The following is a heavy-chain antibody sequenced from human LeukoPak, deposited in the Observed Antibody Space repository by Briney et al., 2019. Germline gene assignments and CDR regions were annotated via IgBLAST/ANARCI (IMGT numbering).Heavy chain of an antibody. CDR1: GVNFSSYA. Sequence: QPGGSLRLSCAASGVNFSSYAMSWVRQAPGKGLEWVSAISSGGSTSYADSAKGRFTISRDNSQDTLSLQMNSLRVEDTAVYYCAKERRAYDPWYFDLWGRGTLVTVSS. J-gene: IGHJ2*01. CDR3: AKERRAYDPWYFDL. D-gene: IGHD5-12*01. V-gene: IGHV3-23*01. CDR2: ISSGGST.